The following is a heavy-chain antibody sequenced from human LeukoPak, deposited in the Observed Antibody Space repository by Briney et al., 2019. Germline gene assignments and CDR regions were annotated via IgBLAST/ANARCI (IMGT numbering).Heavy chain of an antibody. J-gene: IGHJ6*03. Sequence: SETLSLTCTVSGGSISSSSYYWGWIRQPPGKGLEWIGSIYHSGSTYYNPSLKSRVTISVDTSKNQFSLKLSSVTAADTAVYYCARELTVDTAMAPGYYMDVWGKGTTVTVSS. CDR2: IYHSGST. D-gene: IGHD5-18*01. V-gene: IGHV4-39*07. CDR1: GGSISSSSYY. CDR3: ARELTVDTAMAPGYYMDV.